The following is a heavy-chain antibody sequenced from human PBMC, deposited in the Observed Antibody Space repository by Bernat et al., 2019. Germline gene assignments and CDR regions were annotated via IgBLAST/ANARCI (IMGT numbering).Heavy chain of an antibody. CDR3: ASLMTTVTDYYGMDV. CDR1: GGSISSYY. CDR2: IYYSGST. Sequence: QVQLQESGPGLVKPSETLSLTCTVSGGSISSYYWSWIRQPPGKGLEWIGFIYYSGSTNYNPTLKSRVTISVNRSKNPFSLNLSPVTAADTAVYYCASLMTTVTDYYGMDVWGQGTTVTVSS. V-gene: IGHV4-59*12. J-gene: IGHJ6*02. D-gene: IGHD4-17*01.